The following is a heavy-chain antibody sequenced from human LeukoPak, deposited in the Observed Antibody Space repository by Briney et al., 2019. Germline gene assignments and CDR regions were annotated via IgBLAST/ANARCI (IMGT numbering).Heavy chain of an antibody. D-gene: IGHD2-15*01. V-gene: IGHV3-48*03. Sequence: PGGSLRLSCAASGFTFSSYEMNWVRQAPGKGLEWVSYISSSGSTIYYADSVKGRFTISRDNAKNSLYLQMNSLRAEDTAVYYYARRLILSKGFDPWGQGTLVTVSS. CDR2: ISSSGSTI. CDR1: GFTFSSYE. J-gene: IGHJ5*02. CDR3: ARRLILSKGFDP.